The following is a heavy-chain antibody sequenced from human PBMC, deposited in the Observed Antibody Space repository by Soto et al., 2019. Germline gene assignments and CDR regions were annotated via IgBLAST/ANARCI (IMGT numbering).Heavy chain of an antibody. J-gene: IGHJ6*02. CDR1: GGTLSSYA. Sequence: GASVKLSCKASGGTLSSYAISWVRQAPRQGLEWMGGIIPIFGTANYAQKFQGRVTITADESTSTAYMELSSLRSEDTAVYYCAGDYYGSGSYYLAHGMDVWGQGTTVTVSS. CDR3: AGDYYGSGSYYLAHGMDV. D-gene: IGHD3-10*01. V-gene: IGHV1-69*13. CDR2: IIPIFGTA.